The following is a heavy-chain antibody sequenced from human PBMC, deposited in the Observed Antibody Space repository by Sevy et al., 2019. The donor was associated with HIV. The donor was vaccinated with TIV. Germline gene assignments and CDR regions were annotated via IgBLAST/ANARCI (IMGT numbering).Heavy chain of an antibody. Sequence: GGSLRLSCAASGFTFSSYSMNWVRQAPGEGLEWVSSISSSSNYIYYADSVRGRVTISRDNAKNSLYLQMNSLRAEDTAVYYWARPVYCSGGTCYSDYYYGMDVWGHGTTVTVSS. V-gene: IGHV3-21*01. D-gene: IGHD2-15*01. CDR3: ARPVYCSGGTCYSDYYYGMDV. CDR2: ISSSSNYI. CDR1: GFTFSSYS. J-gene: IGHJ6*02.